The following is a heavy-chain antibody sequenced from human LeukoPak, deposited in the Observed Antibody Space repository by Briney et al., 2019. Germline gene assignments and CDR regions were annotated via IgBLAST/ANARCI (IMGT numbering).Heavy chain of an antibody. CDR1: GFTFSNYA. V-gene: IGHV3-64*01. CDR2: INSNGATT. CDR3: ASRSGDSGNGMGVLY. Sequence: PGGSLRLSCAASGFTFSNYAMHWVRQAPGKGLEFVSDINSNGATTYYANSVKGRFTISRDSSKNTLFLQMGSLTTEDMAVYYCASRSGDSGNGMGVLYWGQGILVTVS. J-gene: IGHJ4*02. D-gene: IGHD1-14*01.